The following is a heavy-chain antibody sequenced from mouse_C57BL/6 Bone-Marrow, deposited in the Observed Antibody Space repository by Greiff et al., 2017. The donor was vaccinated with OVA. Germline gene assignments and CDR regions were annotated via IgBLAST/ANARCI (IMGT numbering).Heavy chain of an antibody. CDR1: GFNIKDDY. J-gene: IGHJ3*01. CDR3: TTEGVKRAWFAY. CDR2: IDPANGDT. Sequence: VQLKESGAELVRPGASVKLSCTASGFNIKDDYMHWVKQRPEQGLAWIGWIDPANGDTEYASKFQGKATITADTSSNTAYLQLSSLTSEDTAVYYCTTEGVKRAWFAYWGQGTLVTVSA. D-gene: IGHD2-1*01. V-gene: IGHV14-4*01.